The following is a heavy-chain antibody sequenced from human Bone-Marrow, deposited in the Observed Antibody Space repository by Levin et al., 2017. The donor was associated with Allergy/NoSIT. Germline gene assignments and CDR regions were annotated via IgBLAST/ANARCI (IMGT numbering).Heavy chain of an antibody. J-gene: IGHJ6*02. V-gene: IGHV4-59*01. CDR2: IYYTGST. D-gene: IGHD3-3*01. CDR1: GGSISNYF. CDR3: AREPPATTMLGVISYYGMDV. Sequence: PSETLSLTCTVSGGSISNYFWSWIRQSPGKGLEWIGNIYYTGSTNYNPSLRSRIIISVDTSKNQFSLKVRSVITADTAVYFCAREPPATTMLGVISYYGMDVWGQGTTVSVSS.